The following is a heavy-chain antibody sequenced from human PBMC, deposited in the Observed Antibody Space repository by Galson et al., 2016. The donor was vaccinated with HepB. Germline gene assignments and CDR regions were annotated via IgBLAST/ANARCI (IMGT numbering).Heavy chain of an antibody. Sequence: CAISGDSVSRTSASWNWIRQSPSRGLEWLGRTYYRSIWVRDYASFVEGRIIINADASKNQFSLKLNSVTAADTAVYYCARLQQLGRFDPWGQGTLVTVSS. D-gene: IGHD6-13*01. CDR2: TYYRSIWVR. J-gene: IGHJ5*02. V-gene: IGHV6-1*01. CDR3: ARLQQLGRFDP. CDR1: GDSVSRTSAS.